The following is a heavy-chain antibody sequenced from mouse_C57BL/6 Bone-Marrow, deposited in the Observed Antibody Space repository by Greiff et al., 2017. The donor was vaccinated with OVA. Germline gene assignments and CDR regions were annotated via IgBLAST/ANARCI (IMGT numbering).Heavy chain of an antibody. V-gene: IGHV5-15*01. Sequence: EVMLVESGGGLVQPGGSLKLSCAASGFTFSDYGMAWVRQAPRKGPEWVAFISNLAYSIYYADTVTGRFTISRENAKNTLYLEMSSLRSDDTAMYYCARQGASAQATYFDYWGQGTTLTVSS. D-gene: IGHD3-2*02. J-gene: IGHJ2*01. CDR2: ISNLAYSI. CDR1: GFTFSDYG. CDR3: ARQGASAQATYFDY.